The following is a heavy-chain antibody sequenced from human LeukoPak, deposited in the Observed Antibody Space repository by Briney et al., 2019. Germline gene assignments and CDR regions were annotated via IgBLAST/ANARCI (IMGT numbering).Heavy chain of an antibody. CDR1: GYTFTGYY. V-gene: IGHV1-2*02. D-gene: IGHD3-10*01. CDR3: ARGRSDYYLDS. CDR2: INPNNGGT. J-gene: IGHJ4*02. Sequence: GASVKVSCKASGYTFTGYYIHWVRPAPGQGLEWVGWINPNNGGTNYAQKFQGRVIMTRDTSISTAYMGLSRLTSDDTAVYYCARGRSDYYLDSWGQGTLVTVSS.